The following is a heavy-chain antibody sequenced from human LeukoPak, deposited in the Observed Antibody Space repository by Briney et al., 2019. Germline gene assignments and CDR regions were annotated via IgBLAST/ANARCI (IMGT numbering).Heavy chain of an antibody. CDR1: GFTFSSYG. Sequence: GGSLRLSCAASGFTFSSYGMHWVRQAPGKGLEWVAVISYDGSNKYYADSVKGRFTISRDNSKNTLYLQMNSLGAEDTAVYYCAKDFRGSGSYYTPYYYYYGMDVWGKGTTVTVSS. J-gene: IGHJ6*04. D-gene: IGHD3-10*01. V-gene: IGHV3-30*18. CDR2: ISYDGSNK. CDR3: AKDFRGSGSYYTPYYYYYGMDV.